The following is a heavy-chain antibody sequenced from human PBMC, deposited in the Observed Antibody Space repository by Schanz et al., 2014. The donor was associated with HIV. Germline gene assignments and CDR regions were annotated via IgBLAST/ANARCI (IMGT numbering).Heavy chain of an antibody. D-gene: IGHD3-22*01. Sequence: QVQLQESGPGLVKPSETLSLTCTVSGGSVSSGSYYWSWIRQPPGKGLEWIGKINHSGNTNYNPSLKSRVTISVDTSKNQFSLKMTSVTAADTAVYYCARSYYYDGSPLPLDSWGQGTLVTVSS. CDR2: INHSGNT. V-gene: IGHV4-39*07. J-gene: IGHJ4*02. CDR1: GGSVSSGSYY. CDR3: ARSYYYDGSPLPLDS.